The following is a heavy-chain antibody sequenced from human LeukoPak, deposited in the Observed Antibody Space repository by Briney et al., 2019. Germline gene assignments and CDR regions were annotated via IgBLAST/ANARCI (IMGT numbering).Heavy chain of an antibody. CDR2: INTNTGNP. Sequence: GASVKVSCKASGYTFTNYAMNWVRQAPGQGLEWMGWINTNTGNPTYAQGFTGRFVFSLDTSVSTAYLQISSLKAEDTAVYYCARAWSLGRINWFDPWGQGTLVTVSS. D-gene: IGHD7-27*01. CDR1: GYTFTNYA. J-gene: IGHJ5*02. V-gene: IGHV7-4-1*02. CDR3: ARAWSLGRINWFDP.